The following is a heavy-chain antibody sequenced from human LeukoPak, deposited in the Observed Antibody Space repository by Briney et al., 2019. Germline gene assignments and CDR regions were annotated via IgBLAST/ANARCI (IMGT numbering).Heavy chain of an antibody. CDR1: GYTFTTYA. CDR2: INAGNGNT. J-gene: IGHJ4*02. Sequence: GASAKVSCKASGYTFTTYAMHWVRQAPGQRLEWMGWINAGNGNTKYSQRFQGRVTITRDTSASTAYMELSSLRSEDTAMYYCARDWHGVGDGDFDYWGQGTLVTVSS. V-gene: IGHV1-3*01. D-gene: IGHD3-10*01. CDR3: ARDWHGVGDGDFDY.